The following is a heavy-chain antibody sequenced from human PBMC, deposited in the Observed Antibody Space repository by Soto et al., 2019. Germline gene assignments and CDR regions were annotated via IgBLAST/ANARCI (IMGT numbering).Heavy chain of an antibody. CDR2: IYWDDDK. D-gene: IGHD7-27*01. CDR3: AHTLPPWGRMDV. CDR1: GFSLSTSGVG. Sequence: QITLKESGPTLVKPTQTLTLTCTFSGFSLSTSGVGVGWIRQPPGKALEWLALIYWDDDKRYSPSLKRRLTSTNNTSKTQVVLTMTNMDPVDTATYYCAHTLPPWGRMDVWRQGTTVTVSS. V-gene: IGHV2-5*02. J-gene: IGHJ6*02.